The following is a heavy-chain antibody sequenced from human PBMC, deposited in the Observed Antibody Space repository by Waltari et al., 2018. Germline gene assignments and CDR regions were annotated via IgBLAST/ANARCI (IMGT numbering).Heavy chain of an antibody. V-gene: IGHV1-69*01. D-gene: IGHD1-20*01. CDR3: AREFTDVKPGIKAFDI. Sequence: QVQLVQSGAEVKKPGSSVKVSCKASGGTFSSYAISWVRQAPGQGLEWMGGIIPIFGTANYAQKFQGRVTITADESTSTAYMELSSLRSEDTAVYYCAREFTDVKPGIKAFDIWGQGTMVTVSS. CDR1: GGTFSSYA. J-gene: IGHJ3*02. CDR2: IIPIFGTA.